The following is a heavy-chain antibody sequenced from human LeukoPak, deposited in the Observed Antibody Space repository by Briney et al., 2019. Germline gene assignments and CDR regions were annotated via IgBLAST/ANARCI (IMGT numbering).Heavy chain of an antibody. CDR1: GFTFSTAW. D-gene: IGHD1-26*01. J-gene: IGHJ6*03. CDR3: STKSTGSSYGYHYFYMDV. V-gene: IGHV3-15*01. CDR2: IKSKTDGGTS. Sequence: PGGSLRLSCAASGFTFSTAWMTWVRQAPGKGLEWVGHIKSKTDGGTSDYAAPVRGRFTISRDDSKSTLYVQMDSLNIDDTGVYYCSTKSTGSSYGYHYFYMDVWGRGTTVTVSS.